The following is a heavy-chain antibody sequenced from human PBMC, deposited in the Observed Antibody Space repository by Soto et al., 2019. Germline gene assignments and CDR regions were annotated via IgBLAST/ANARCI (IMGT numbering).Heavy chain of an antibody. Sequence: ASVKVSCKASGYAFTSYAMHWVRQAPGQRLEWMGWINAGNGNTKYSQKFQGRVTITRDTSASTAYMELSSLRSEDTAVYYCASHYGDYVARLDYWGQGTLVTVSS. CDR2: INAGNGNT. CDR1: GYAFTSYA. J-gene: IGHJ4*02. D-gene: IGHD4-17*01. CDR3: ASHYGDYVARLDY. V-gene: IGHV1-3*01.